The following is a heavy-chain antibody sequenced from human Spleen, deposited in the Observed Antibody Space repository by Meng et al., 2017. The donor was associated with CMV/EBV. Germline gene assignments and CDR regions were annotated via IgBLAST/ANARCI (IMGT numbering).Heavy chain of an antibody. CDR1: GYTFTGYY. D-gene: IGHD1-1*01. CDR3: ARDRATRAYYFDY. V-gene: IGHV1-18*04. Sequence: ASVKVSCKASGYTFTGYYMHWVRQAPGQGLEWMGWISAYNGDTNYAQKFQGRVTMTTDTSTSTASMELRSLRSDDTAIYFCARDRATRAYYFDYWGQGTLVTVSS. J-gene: IGHJ4*02. CDR2: ISAYNGDT.